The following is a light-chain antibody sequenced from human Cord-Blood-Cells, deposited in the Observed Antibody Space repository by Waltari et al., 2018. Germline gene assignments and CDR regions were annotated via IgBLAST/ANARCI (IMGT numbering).Light chain of an antibody. J-gene: IGLJ2*01. Sequence: QSALTQPPSASGSPGQSVTISCTGTSSDVGGYNYVSWYQQHPGKAPKLMIYEVSKRPSGVPDRFAGSKSGHTASRTVSGLQAEDEADYYCSSYAGSNNLVFGGGTKLTVL. CDR1: SSDVGGYNY. V-gene: IGLV2-8*01. CDR2: EVS. CDR3: SSYAGSNNLV.